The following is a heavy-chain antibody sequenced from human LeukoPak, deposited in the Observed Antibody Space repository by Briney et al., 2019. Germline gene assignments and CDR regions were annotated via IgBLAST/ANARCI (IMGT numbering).Heavy chain of an antibody. D-gene: IGHD3-3*01. CDR3: AKMVLRFLEWLLDY. Sequence: GGSLRLSCAASGFTFSSYGMHWVRQAPGKGLEWVAFIRYDGSNKYYADSVKGRFTISRDNSKNTLYLQMNSLRAEDTAVYYCAKMVLRFLEWLLDYRGQGTLVTVSS. J-gene: IGHJ4*02. CDR1: GFTFSSYG. V-gene: IGHV3-30*02. CDR2: IRYDGSNK.